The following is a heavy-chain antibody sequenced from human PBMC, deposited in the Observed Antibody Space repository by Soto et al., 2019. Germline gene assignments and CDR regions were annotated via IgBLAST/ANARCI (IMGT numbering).Heavy chain of an antibody. D-gene: IGHD3-22*01. CDR2: ISYDGSNK. CDR3: AKGYYDSSGYSDLPDLNAFDI. Sequence: QVQLVESGGGVVQPGRSLRLSCAASGFTFSSYGMHWVRQAPGKGLEWVAVISYDGSNKYYADSVKGRFTISRDNSKNTLYLQMNSLRAEDTAVYYCAKGYYDSSGYSDLPDLNAFDIWGQGTMVTVS. CDR1: GFTFSSYG. J-gene: IGHJ3*02. V-gene: IGHV3-30*18.